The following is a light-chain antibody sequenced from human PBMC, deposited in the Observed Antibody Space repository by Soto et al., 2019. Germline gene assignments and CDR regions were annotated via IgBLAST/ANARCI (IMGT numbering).Light chain of an antibody. CDR3: SSYTSSSTVV. J-gene: IGLJ2*01. V-gene: IGLV2-14*01. CDR1: SSDFGAYNS. CDR2: EVT. Sequence: QSALTQPASVSGSPGQSITISCTGTSSDFGAYNSVSWFQQHPGEAPKLMIYEVTNRPSGVSNRFSGSKSGNTASLAISGLQAEDEADYYCSSYTSSSTVVFGGGTKLT.